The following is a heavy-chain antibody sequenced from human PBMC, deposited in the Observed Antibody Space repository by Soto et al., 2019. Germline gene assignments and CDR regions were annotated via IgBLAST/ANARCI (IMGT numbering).Heavy chain of an antibody. J-gene: IGHJ4*02. Sequence: EVQLVESGGGLVQPGGSLRLSCAASGFTFSSYWMSWVRQAPGKGLEWVANIKQDGSEKYYEDSVKGRFTISRDNAKNSLYLQMNSLRAEDTAVYYCARDYDFWSGPTIDYWGQGTLVTVSS. CDR2: IKQDGSEK. CDR1: GFTFSSYW. D-gene: IGHD3-3*01. V-gene: IGHV3-7*01. CDR3: ARDYDFWSGPTIDY.